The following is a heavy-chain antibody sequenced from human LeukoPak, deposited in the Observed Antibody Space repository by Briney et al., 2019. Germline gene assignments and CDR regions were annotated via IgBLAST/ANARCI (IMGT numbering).Heavy chain of an antibody. D-gene: IGHD5-18*01. CDR1: GGSFSGYY. J-gene: IGHJ4*02. V-gene: IGHV4-34*01. CDR2: INHSGST. CDR3: ARGGYSYGYV. Sequence: TPSETLSLTCAVYGGSFSGYYWSWIRQPPGKGLEWIGEINHSGSTNYNPSLKSRVTISVDTSKNQFSLKLSSVTAADTAVYYCARGGYSYGYVWGQGTLVTVSS.